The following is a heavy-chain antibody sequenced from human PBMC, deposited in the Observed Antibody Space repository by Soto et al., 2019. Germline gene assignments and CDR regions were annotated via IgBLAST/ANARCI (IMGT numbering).Heavy chain of an antibody. Sequence: QVQLVQSGAEVKKPGSSVKVSCKASGGTFSSYAISWVRQAPGQGLEWMGGIIPIFGTANYAQKFQGRVTMTADESTSTAYMELGSLRSEDTAVYYCARGRPITFGGVIVSLDWFDPWGQGTLVTVSS. J-gene: IGHJ5*02. V-gene: IGHV1-69*12. CDR2: IIPIFGTA. D-gene: IGHD3-16*02. CDR1: GGTFSSYA. CDR3: ARGRPITFGGVIVSLDWFDP.